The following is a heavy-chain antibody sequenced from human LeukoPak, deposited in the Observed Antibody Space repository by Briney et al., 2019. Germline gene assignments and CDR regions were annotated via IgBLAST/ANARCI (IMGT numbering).Heavy chain of an antibody. Sequence: SETLSLTCAVYGGSFSGYYWSWIRQPPGKGLEWIGEINHSGSTNYNPSLKSRVTISVDTSKNQFSLKLSSVTAADTAVYYCARGTGTTVLYYYYGMDVWGKGTTATVSP. D-gene: IGHD1-1*01. V-gene: IGHV4-34*01. CDR1: GGSFSGYY. J-gene: IGHJ6*04. CDR3: ARGTGTTVLYYYYGMDV. CDR2: INHSGST.